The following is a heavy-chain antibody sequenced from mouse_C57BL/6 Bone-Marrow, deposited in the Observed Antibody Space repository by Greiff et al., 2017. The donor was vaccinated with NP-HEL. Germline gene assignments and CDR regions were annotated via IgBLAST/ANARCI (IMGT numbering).Heavy chain of an antibody. CDR3: AGDGYYAAWFAY. V-gene: IGHV1-81*01. CDR1: GYTFTSYG. CDR2: IYPRSGNT. Sequence: QVHVKQSGAELARPGASVKLSCKASGYTFTSYGISWVKQRTGQGLEWIGEIYPRSGNTYYNEKFKGKATLTADKSSSTAYMELRSLTSADSAVYFCAGDGYYAAWFAYWGQGTLVTVSA. J-gene: IGHJ3*01. D-gene: IGHD2-3*01.